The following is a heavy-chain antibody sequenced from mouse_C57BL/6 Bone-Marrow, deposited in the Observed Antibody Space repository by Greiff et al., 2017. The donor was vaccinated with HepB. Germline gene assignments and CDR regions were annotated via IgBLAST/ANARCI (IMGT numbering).Heavy chain of an antibody. CDR2: IDPETGGT. V-gene: IGHV1-15*01. Sequence: ESGAELVRPGASVTLSCKASGYTFTDYEMHWVKQTPVHGLEWIGAIDPETGGTAYNQKFKGKAILTADKSSSTAYMELRSLTSEDSAVYYCTRWVQLRPFAYWGQGTLVTVSA. D-gene: IGHD3-2*02. CDR1: GYTFTDYE. J-gene: IGHJ3*01. CDR3: TRWVQLRPFAY.